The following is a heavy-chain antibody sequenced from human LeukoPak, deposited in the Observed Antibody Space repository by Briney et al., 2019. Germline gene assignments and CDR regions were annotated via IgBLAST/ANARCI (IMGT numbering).Heavy chain of an antibody. CDR3: ARAPSSSWYSSYYYYYMDV. V-gene: IGHV4-59*01. CDR1: GGSISSYY. D-gene: IGHD6-13*01. CDR2: IYYSGST. J-gene: IGHJ6*03. Sequence: SETLSLTCTVSGGSISSYYWSWIRQPPGKGLEWIGYIYYSGSTNYNPSLKSRVTISVDTSKNQFSLKLSSVTAADTAVYYCARAPSSSWYSSYYYYYMDVWGKGTTVTVSS.